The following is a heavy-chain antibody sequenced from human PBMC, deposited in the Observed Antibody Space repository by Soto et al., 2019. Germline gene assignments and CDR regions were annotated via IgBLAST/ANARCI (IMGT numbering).Heavy chain of an antibody. J-gene: IGHJ3*02. Sequence: GGSLRLSCAASGFTFSSYAMSWVRQAPGKGLEWVSAISGSGGSTYYADSVKGRFTIARDNSKNTLYLQMNSLRAEDTAVYYCAKLKRALRFLEWEDAFDIWGQGTMVTVSS. CDR3: AKLKRALRFLEWEDAFDI. V-gene: IGHV3-23*01. CDR2: ISGSGGST. CDR1: GFTFSSYA. D-gene: IGHD3-3*01.